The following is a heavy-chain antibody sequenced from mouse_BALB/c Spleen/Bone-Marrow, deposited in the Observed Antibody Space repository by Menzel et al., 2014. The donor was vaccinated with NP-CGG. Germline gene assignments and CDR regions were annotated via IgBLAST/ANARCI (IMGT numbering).Heavy chain of an antibody. Sequence: EVKLVESGGGLVQPGGSLRLSCATSGFTFTDYYMNWVRQPPGKALEWLGFIRNKANGYTTEYSASVKSRFTISRDNSQNILYLQMNTLRVDDSVTYYCARDKGRVFFDYWGQGTTLTVSS. CDR1: GFTFTDYY. V-gene: IGHV7-3*02. CDR2: IRNKANGYTT. J-gene: IGHJ2*01. CDR3: ARDKGRVFFDY.